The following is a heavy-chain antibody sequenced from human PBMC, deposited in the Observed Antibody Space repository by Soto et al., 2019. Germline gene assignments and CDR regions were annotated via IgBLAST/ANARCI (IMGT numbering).Heavy chain of an antibody. CDR3: ARGGSDHKTGAFDI. J-gene: IGHJ3*02. V-gene: IGHV4-30-4*01. Sequence: QVQLQESGPGLVKPSQTLSLTCTVSGGSISSGDYYWSWIRQPPGKGLEWIGYIYYSGSTYYNPSLKRRVTIPVATSKNQFSLKLSSVTAADTAVYYCARGGSDHKTGAFDIWGQGTMVTVSS. CDR2: IYYSGST. D-gene: IGHD2-21*02. CDR1: GGSISSGDYY.